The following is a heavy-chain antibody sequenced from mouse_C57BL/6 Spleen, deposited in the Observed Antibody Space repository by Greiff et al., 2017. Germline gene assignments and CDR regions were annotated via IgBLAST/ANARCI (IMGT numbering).Heavy chain of an antibody. J-gene: IGHJ4*01. Sequence: VQLQQSGPELVKPGASVKISCKASGYSFTDYNMNWVKQSNGQSLEWIGVINPNDGTTSYNQKFKGKATLTVDQSSSTAYMQLNSLTSEDSAVYYCARSLYGSSFYYAMDYWGQGTSVTVSS. CDR1: GYSFTDYN. D-gene: IGHD1-1*01. CDR2: INPNDGTT. V-gene: IGHV1-39*01. CDR3: ARSLYGSSFYYAMDY.